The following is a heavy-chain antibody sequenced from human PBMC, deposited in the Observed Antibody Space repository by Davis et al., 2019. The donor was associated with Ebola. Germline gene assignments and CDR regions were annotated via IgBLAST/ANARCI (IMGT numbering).Heavy chain of an antibody. CDR1: GFSLSTRGVG. CDR2: IYWDDDK. CDR3: AHRRRYYDSSGYYRYYFDY. Sequence: SGPTLVKPTQTLTLTCTFSGFSLSTRGVGVGWIRQPPGKALEWLALIYWDDDKRYSPSLKSRLTITKDTSKNQVVLTMTNMDPVDTATYYCAHRRRYYDSSGYYRYYFDYWGQGTLVTVSS. V-gene: IGHV2-5*02. D-gene: IGHD3-22*01. J-gene: IGHJ4*02.